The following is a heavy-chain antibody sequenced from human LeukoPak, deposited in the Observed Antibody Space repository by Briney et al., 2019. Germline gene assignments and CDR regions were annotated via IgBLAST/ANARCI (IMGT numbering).Heavy chain of an antibody. J-gene: IGHJ4*02. CDR1: GGSINSGTYY. V-gene: IGHV4-61*02. CDR2: MYTSGST. D-gene: IGHD6-6*01. Sequence: PSETLSLTCTVSGGSINSGTYYWIWIRQPAGKGLEWFGRMYTSGSTNHNPSLERRATISVDTPKNQCSLKLSSVTAADTAVYYCARGEKGSSSGSINYWGQGTLVTVSS. CDR3: ARGEKGSSSGSINY.